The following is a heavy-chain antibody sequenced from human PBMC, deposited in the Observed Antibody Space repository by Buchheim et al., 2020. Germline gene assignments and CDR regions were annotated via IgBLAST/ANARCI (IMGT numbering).Heavy chain of an antibody. CDR3: ARAWPSYDFWSGYSPCYYYGMDV. D-gene: IGHD3-3*01. V-gene: IGHV4-31*03. J-gene: IGHJ6*02. Sequence: QVQLQESGPGLVKPSQTLSLTCTVPGGSISSGGYYWSWIRQHPGKGLEWIGYIYYSGSTYYNPSLKSRLTISVDTSKNQFSLKLSSVTAADTAVYYCARAWPSYDFWSGYSPCYYYGMDVWGQGTT. CDR1: GGSISSGGYY. CDR2: IYYSGST.